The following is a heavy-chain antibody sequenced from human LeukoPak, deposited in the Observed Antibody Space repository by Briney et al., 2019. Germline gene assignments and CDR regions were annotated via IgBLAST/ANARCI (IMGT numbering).Heavy chain of an antibody. J-gene: IGHJ4*02. CDR1: GFTFDDYA. Sequence: GGSLRLSCAASGFTFDDYAMHWVRQAPGKGLEWVSLISGDGGSTYYADSVKGRFTISRDNAKNSLFLQMNSLRAEDTAVYYCAKEGYDFWSGSFDYWGQGTLVTVSS. CDR2: ISGDGGST. D-gene: IGHD3-3*01. V-gene: IGHV3-43*02. CDR3: AKEGYDFWSGSFDY.